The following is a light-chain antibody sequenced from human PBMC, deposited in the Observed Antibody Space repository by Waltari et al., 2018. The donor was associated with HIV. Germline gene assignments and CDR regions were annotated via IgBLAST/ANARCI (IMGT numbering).Light chain of an antibody. CDR2: RGN. J-gene: IGLJ3*02. CDR3: SSWDTRLNGWV. V-gene: IGLV10-54*04. CDR1: KNNVGFQG. Sequence: QAGLTQPPSVSKALGQTATLTCTGDKNNVGFQGAAWLEHHQGHPPKLLSYRGNNRPSGVPGRFSASTSGKTASLNITGLQADDEADYFCSSWDTRLNGWVFGGGTHLTVL.